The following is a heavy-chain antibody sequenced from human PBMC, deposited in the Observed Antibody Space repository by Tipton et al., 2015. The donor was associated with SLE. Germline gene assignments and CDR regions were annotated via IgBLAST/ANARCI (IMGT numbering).Heavy chain of an antibody. Sequence: LSLTSSLSSGSIITYYWSWVRQCPGTGLEWVGYFYYSGSTKYNPTLKSRVTMSVDTDKNHFSVKLSSVTAADTAIYYCARVWSGYSSSYFDHWGRDTLVTVSS. J-gene: IGHJ2*01. D-gene: IGHD3-3*01. CDR3: ARVWSGYSSSYFDH. CDR1: SGSIITYY. CDR2: FYYSGST. V-gene: IGHV4-59*01.